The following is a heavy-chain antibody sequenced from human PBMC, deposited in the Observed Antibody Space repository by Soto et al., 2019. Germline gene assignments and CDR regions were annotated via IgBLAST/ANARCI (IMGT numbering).Heavy chain of an antibody. CDR3: ARRYGGNFDA. Sequence: PSETLSLTCAVSGGSISSGGYSWSWIRQPPGKGLEWIGYIYHSGSTYYNPSLKSRVTISVDRSKNQFSLKLSSVTAADTAVYYCARRYGGNFDAWGQGTLVTVSS. CDR2: IYHSGST. V-gene: IGHV4-30-2*02. CDR1: GGSISSGGYS. J-gene: IGHJ4*02. D-gene: IGHD2-15*01.